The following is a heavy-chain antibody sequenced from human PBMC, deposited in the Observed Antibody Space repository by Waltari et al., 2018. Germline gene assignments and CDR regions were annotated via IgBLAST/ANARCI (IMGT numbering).Heavy chain of an antibody. Sequence: EVQLVESGGGLVKPGGSLRLSCAASGFTFSSYSMNWVRQAPGKGLEWVSSISSSSSYIYYADSVKGRFTISRDNAKNSLYLQMNSLRAEDTAVYYCARSLPPKNWFDPWGQGTRVTVSS. CDR1: GFTFSSYS. CDR2: ISSSSSYI. V-gene: IGHV3-21*03. J-gene: IGHJ5*02. CDR3: ARSLPPKNWFDP.